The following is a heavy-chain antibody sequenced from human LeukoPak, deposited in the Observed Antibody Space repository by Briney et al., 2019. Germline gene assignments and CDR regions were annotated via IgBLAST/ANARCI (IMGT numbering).Heavy chain of an antibody. CDR2: INHSGST. CDR3: ARHRNYYGSGSYYSRYMDV. J-gene: IGHJ6*03. D-gene: IGHD3-10*01. Sequence: SEILSLTCAVYGGSFSGYYWSWIRQPPGKGLEWIGEINHSGSTNYNPSLKSRVTISVDTSKNQFSLKLSSVTAADTAVYYCARHRNYYGSGSYYSRYMDVWGKGTTVTISS. V-gene: IGHV4-34*01. CDR1: GGSFSGYY.